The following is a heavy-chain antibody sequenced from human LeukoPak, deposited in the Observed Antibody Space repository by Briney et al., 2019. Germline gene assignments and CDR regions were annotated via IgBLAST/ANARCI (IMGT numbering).Heavy chain of an antibody. CDR1: GGSISGFF. D-gene: IGHD3-22*01. V-gene: IGHV4-59*01. CDR2: IFNNETA. CDR3: VRETAQYKFGYHAFDL. J-gene: IGHJ3*01. Sequence: SETLSLTCTVSGGSISGFFWSWIRQPPGKGLEWIGYIFNNETAKYNPSLRSRVTISSDTSKNHLSLKMSSVTAADTAVYYCVRETAQYKFGYHAFDLWGQGTLVTVSS.